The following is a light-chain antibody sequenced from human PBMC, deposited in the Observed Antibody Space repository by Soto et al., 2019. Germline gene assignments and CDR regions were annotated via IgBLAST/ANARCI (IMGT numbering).Light chain of an antibody. Sequence: EIVMPQSPATLSVSPGERATLSCRASQSVSSNLAWYQRKPGQAPRLLIYGASTRATGIPARFSGSGSGTEFTLTISSLQSEDFAVYYCQQYNNWPPLTFGGGPKVEIK. CDR3: QQYNNWPPLT. CDR2: GAS. CDR1: QSVSSN. J-gene: IGKJ4*01. V-gene: IGKV3-15*01.